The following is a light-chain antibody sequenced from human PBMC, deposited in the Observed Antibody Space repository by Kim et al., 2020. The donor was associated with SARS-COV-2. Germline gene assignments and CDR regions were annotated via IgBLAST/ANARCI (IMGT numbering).Light chain of an antibody. CDR3: SSYTSSSTWV. J-gene: IGLJ3*02. Sequence: GQSLTIPCTGTSSDVGGYNYVSWYQQHPGKAPKLMLYDVSQRPSGVSNRFSGSKSGNTASLTISGLQAEDEADYYCSSYTSSSTWVFGGGTKLTVL. CDR2: DVS. V-gene: IGLV2-14*04. CDR1: SSDVGGYNY.